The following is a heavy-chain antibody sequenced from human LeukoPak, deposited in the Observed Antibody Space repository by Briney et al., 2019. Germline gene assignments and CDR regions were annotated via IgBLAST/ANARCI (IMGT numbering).Heavy chain of an antibody. CDR1: RFIFSSDN. V-gene: IGHV3-21*04. Sequence: GGSLRLSCAAPRFIFSSDNMNWVRQAPGKGLEWVSYISDSSSYTYYADSVKGRFTISRDNAKNSLYLQMNSLRAEDTAVYYCAKERWLATFTFDYWGQGTLVTVSS. CDR2: ISDSSSYT. J-gene: IGHJ4*02. D-gene: IGHD6-19*01. CDR3: AKERWLATFTFDY.